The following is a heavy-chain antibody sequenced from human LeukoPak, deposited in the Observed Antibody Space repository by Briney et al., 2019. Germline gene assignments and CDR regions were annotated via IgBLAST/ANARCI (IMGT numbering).Heavy chain of an antibody. V-gene: IGHV1-46*01. Sequence: ASVKVSCTASGYXFTNYYMHWVRQAPGQGLEWTGIINPSGGSTSYAQKFQGRVTMTRDTSTSTVYMELSSLRSEDTAVYYCAREGPYSDSSRSRFDYWGQGTLVTVSS. CDR1: GYXFTNYY. CDR3: AREGPYSDSSRSRFDY. J-gene: IGHJ4*02. D-gene: IGHD6-6*01. CDR2: INPSGGST.